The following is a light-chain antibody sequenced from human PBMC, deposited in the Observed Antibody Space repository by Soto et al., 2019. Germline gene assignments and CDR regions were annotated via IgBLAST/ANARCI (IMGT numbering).Light chain of an antibody. V-gene: IGKV3-15*01. Sequence: EIVMTQSPATLSVSPGERATLSCRASQSVSNNLAWYQQKPGQPPRLLIYGASTRATGIPASFSGSGSGTEFTLTISSLQSEDFAVYYCQQYNNWPFTFGPGTKVDIK. CDR3: QQYNNWPFT. CDR2: GAS. J-gene: IGKJ3*01. CDR1: QSVSNN.